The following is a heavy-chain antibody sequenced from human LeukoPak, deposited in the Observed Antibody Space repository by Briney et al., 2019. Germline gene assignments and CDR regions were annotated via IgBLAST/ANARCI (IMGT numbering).Heavy chain of an antibody. Sequence: ASVKVSCKASGSTFSSYAISWVRQAPGQGLEWMGGIIPIFGTANYAQKFQGRVTITADKSTSTAYMELSSLRSEDTAVYYCASLGDSYYYDSSGYYYSNWGEGTMVTVCS. J-gene: IGHJ4*02. CDR2: IIPIFGTA. V-gene: IGHV1-69*06. CDR1: GSTFSSYA. D-gene: IGHD3-22*01. CDR3: ASLGDSYYYDSSGYYYSN.